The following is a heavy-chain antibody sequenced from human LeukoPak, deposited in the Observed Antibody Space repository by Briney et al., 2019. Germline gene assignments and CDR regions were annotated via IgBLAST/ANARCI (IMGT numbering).Heavy chain of an antibody. D-gene: IGHD3-16*02. CDR2: INSRSSII. CDR3: ARVLITFGGVIANGAFDI. CDR1: GFTFSTYE. Sequence: GGSLRLSCAASGFTFSTYEMNWVRQAPGKALEWVSYINSRSSIIYYADSVKGRFTISRDDARNSLYLQMNSLRAEDTAVYYCARVLITFGGVIANGAFDIWGQGTMATVSS. V-gene: IGHV3-48*03. J-gene: IGHJ3*02.